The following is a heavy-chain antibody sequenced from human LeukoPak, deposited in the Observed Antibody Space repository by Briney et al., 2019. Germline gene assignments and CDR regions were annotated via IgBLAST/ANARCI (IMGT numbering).Heavy chain of an antibody. CDR2: ISGSGGST. CDR1: GFTFSSYA. Sequence: GRSLRLSCAASGFTFSSYAMSWVRQAPGEGLEWVSAISGSGGSTYYADSVKGRFTISRDNSKNTLYLQMNSLRAEDTAVYYCAKDRSSWYLFDYWGQGTLVTVSS. V-gene: IGHV3-23*01. D-gene: IGHD6-13*01. J-gene: IGHJ4*02. CDR3: AKDRSSWYLFDY.